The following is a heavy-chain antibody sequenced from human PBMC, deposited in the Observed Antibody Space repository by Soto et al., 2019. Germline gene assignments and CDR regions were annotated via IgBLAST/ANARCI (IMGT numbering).Heavy chain of an antibody. CDR1: GFTLSNYW. J-gene: IGHJ4*02. Sequence: GGSLRLSCAASGFTLSNYWMTWVRQAPGKGLEWVANINKDGSQKNYVDSVKGRFTIARDNGQNSLSLQINSLRVEDTAVYYCVRELGLAYWGQGALSPSPQ. CDR2: INKDGSQK. CDR3: VRELGLAY. V-gene: IGHV3-7*03. D-gene: IGHD7-27*01.